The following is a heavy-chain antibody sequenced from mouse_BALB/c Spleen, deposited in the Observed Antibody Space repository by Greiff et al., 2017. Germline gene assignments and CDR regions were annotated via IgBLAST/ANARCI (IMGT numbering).Heavy chain of an antibody. J-gene: IGHJ2*01. D-gene: IGHD1-1*01. V-gene: IGHV1S81*02. CDR3: TRDYYGYCDY. CDR2: INPSNGGT. Sequence: QVQLQQSGAELVKPGASVKLSCKASGYTFTSYYMYWVKQRPGQGLEWIGEINPSNGGTNFNEKFKSKATLTVDKSSSTAYMQLSSLTSEDSAVYYCTRDYYGYCDYWGQGTTLTVAS. CDR1: GYTFTSYY.